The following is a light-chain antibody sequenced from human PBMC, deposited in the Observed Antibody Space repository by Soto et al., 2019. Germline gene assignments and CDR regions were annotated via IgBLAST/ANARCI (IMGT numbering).Light chain of an antibody. CDR1: STDVGAYNY. Sequence: QSALTQPASVSGSPGQSITISCTGTSTDVGAYNYVSWYQHHPGKAPKVMIYEITRRPSGVSDRFSASKSGNTASLTISGLQAEDEADYYCSSYANSGTPWVFGGGTKLTVL. CDR2: EIT. J-gene: IGLJ3*02. CDR3: SSYANSGTPWV. V-gene: IGLV2-14*01.